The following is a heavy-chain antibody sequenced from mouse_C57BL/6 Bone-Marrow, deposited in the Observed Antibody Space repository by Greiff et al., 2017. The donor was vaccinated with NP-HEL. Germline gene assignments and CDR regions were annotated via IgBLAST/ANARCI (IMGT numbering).Heavy chain of an antibody. Sequence: VQLQQSGPELVKPGASVKMSCKASGYTFTDYNMHWVKQSHGKSLEWIGYINPNNGGTSYNQKFKGKATLTVNKSSSTAYMELRSLTSEDSAVYYCARPPLYGNYWDYWGQGTTLTVSS. V-gene: IGHV1-22*01. D-gene: IGHD2-1*01. CDR1: GYTFTDYN. CDR3: ARPPLYGNYWDY. CDR2: INPNNGGT. J-gene: IGHJ2*01.